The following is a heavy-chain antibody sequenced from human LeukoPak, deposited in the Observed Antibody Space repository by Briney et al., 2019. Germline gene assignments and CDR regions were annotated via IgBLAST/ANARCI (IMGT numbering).Heavy chain of an antibody. CDR1: GGSISSSSYY. CDR3: ARDNSVEVSTMIIFDY. J-gene: IGHJ4*02. V-gene: IGHV4-39*07. D-gene: IGHD3-16*01. Sequence: SETLSLTCTVSGGSISSSSYYWGWIRQPPGKGLEWIGSIYYSGSTYYNPSLKSRVTISVDTSKHQFSLKLSSVTAADTAVYYCARDNSVEVSTMIIFDYWGQGTLVTVSS. CDR2: IYYSGST.